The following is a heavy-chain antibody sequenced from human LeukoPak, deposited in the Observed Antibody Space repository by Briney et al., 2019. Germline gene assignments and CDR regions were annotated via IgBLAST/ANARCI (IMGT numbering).Heavy chain of an antibody. V-gene: IGHV1-2*06. D-gene: IGHD3-10*01. Sequence: ASVKVSCKASGYTFTGYYMHWVRQAPGQGLEWMGRINPNSGGTNYAQKFQGRVTMTRDTSISTAYMELSRLRSDDTAVYYCARDRDGSYYYYYYMDVWGKGTTVTISS. CDR1: GYTFTGYY. J-gene: IGHJ6*03. CDR2: INPNSGGT. CDR3: ARDRDGSYYYYYYMDV.